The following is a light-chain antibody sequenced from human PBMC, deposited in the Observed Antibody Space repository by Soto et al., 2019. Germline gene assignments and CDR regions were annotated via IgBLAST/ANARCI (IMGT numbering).Light chain of an antibody. CDR3: QRYGRSPLFA. CDR1: QSVSSNY. V-gene: IGKV3-20*01. J-gene: IGKJ3*01. CDR2: GAS. Sequence: EIVLTQSPGTLSLSPGERDTLSCRASQSVSSNYLAWYQQKPGQAPRLLIYGASSRATGIPDRFSGSGSGTDFTLTISSLEREDFAVYYCQRYGRSPLFAFGPGTEVDLK.